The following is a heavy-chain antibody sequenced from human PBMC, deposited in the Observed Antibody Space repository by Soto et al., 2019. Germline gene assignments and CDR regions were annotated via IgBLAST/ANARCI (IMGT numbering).Heavy chain of an antibody. CDR3: ARGDYWTGGYPFPYFDY. Sequence: HEHLVQSGAEVKRPGASLKVSCKASGYSFTGYYIHWVRQAPGQGLEWMGWINPDSGATNYAQNLQGSVTLTSDTSISTASMDLTSLTSDDTAVYYCARGDYWTGGYPFPYFDYWGQGTLVIVSS. CDR1: GYSFTGYY. J-gene: IGHJ4*02. V-gene: IGHV1-2*02. CDR2: INPDSGAT. D-gene: IGHD2-8*02.